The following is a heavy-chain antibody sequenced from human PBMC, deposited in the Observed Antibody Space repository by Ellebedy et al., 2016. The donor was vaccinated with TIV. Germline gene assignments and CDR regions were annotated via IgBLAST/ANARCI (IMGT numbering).Heavy chain of an antibody. CDR2: IYSSGGT. V-gene: IGHV4-4*07. CDR1: GGSISSYY. Sequence: MPSETLSLTCTVSGGSISSYYWSWIRQPAGKGLEWIGRIYSSGGTYYNPSLKSRVTMSVDTSKNQFSLKLNSVTAADTAVYYCARGEVVAGTTGYFDYWGQGTLVTVSS. D-gene: IGHD6-19*01. CDR3: ARGEVVAGTTGYFDY. J-gene: IGHJ4*02.